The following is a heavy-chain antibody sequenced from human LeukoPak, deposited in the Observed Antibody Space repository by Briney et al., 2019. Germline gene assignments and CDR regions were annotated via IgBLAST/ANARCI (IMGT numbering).Heavy chain of an antibody. D-gene: IGHD3-3*01. CDR3: ARGSTYDFWSGDALDV. CDR1: GFTVSTNY. V-gene: IGHV3-23*01. Sequence: GGSLRLSCAASGFTVSTNYMSWVRQAPGKGLEWVSSISGSAEKTYYADSVKGRFTISRDSSQKILNLQMDNLRVEDTAIYYCARGSTYDFWSGDALDVWGQGTMVTVAS. CDR2: ISGSAEKT. J-gene: IGHJ3*01.